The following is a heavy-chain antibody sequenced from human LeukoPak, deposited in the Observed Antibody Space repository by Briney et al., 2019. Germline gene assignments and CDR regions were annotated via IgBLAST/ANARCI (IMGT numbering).Heavy chain of an antibody. D-gene: IGHD3-9*01. CDR2: ISAYNGNT. V-gene: IGHV1-18*01. CDR1: GYTFTSYG. J-gene: IGHJ4*02. Sequence: ASVKVSCKASGYTFTSYGISWVRQAPGQGLEWMGWISAYNGNTNYAQKLQGRVTMTTDTSTSTAYMELRSLRSDDTAVYYCARDPSSFHDILTGYYGIDYWGQGTLVTVSS. CDR3: ARDPSSFHDILTGYYGIDY.